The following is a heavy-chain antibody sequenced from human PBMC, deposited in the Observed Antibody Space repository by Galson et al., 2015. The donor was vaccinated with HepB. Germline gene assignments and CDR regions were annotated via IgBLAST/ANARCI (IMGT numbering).Heavy chain of an antibody. CDR1: GFTFSSYA. CDR3: ATRSGASGWYSYFQH. V-gene: IGHV3-23*01. D-gene: IGHD6-19*01. Sequence: SLRLSCAASGFTFSSYAIMWVRQAPGKGLEWVSGVSDNGDNTFYADSVKGRFTISRDISKNTVYLQMNSLRVEDTAVYYCATRSGASGWYSYFQHWGQGTL. CDR2: VSDNGDNT. J-gene: IGHJ1*01.